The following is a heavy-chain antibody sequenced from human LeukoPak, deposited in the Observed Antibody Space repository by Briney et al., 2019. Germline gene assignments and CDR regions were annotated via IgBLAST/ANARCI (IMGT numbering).Heavy chain of an antibody. V-gene: IGHV1-69*06. J-gene: IGHJ4*02. CDR2: IIPIFGTA. Sequence: ASVKVSCKASGGTFSSYAISWVRQAPGQGLEWMGGIIPIFGTANYAQKFQGRVTITADKSTSTAYMELSSLRSEDTAVYYCASCRSRLRGCVYFDYWGQGTLVTVSS. CDR1: GGTFSSYA. CDR3: ASCRSRLRGCVYFDY. D-gene: IGHD4-17*01.